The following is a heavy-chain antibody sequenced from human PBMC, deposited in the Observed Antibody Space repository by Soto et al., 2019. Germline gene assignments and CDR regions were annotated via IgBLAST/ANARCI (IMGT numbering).Heavy chain of an antibody. CDR1: GFTFSSYS. V-gene: IGHV3-21*01. Sequence: GGSLRLSCAASGFTFSSYSMNWVRQAPGKGLEWVSSVSSSSSYIYYADSVKGRFTISRDNAKNSLYLQMNSLRAEDTAVYYCARDPIGYCSGGSCYSGAFDIWGQGTMVTVSS. D-gene: IGHD2-15*01. CDR2: VSSSSSYI. J-gene: IGHJ3*02. CDR3: ARDPIGYCSGGSCYSGAFDI.